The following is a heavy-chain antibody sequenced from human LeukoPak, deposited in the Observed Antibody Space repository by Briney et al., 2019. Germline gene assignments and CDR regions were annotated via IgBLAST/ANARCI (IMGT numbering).Heavy chain of an antibody. Sequence: SVKVSCKASGGTFSSYAISWVRQAPGQGLERMGGIIPIFGTANYAQKFQGRVTITTDESTSTAYMELSSLRSEDTAVYYCARVGYDSSASYVPEGTNFDYWGQGTLVTVSS. J-gene: IGHJ4*02. V-gene: IGHV1-69*05. D-gene: IGHD3-22*01. CDR2: IIPIFGTA. CDR3: ARVGYDSSASYVPEGTNFDY. CDR1: GGTFSSYA.